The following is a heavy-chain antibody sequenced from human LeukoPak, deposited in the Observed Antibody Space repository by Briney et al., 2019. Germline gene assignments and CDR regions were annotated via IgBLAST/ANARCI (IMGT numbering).Heavy chain of an antibody. CDR1: GFTFSSYS. CDR2: ISSSSSHI. D-gene: IGHD6-13*01. CDR3: AKDKYSSNWFYFDY. Sequence: GGSLRLSCAASGFTFSSYSMNWVRQAPGKGLEWVSSISSSSSHIYYGDAVKGRFTISRDNAKKLLYLQMNSLRAEDTAVYYCAKDKYSSNWFYFDYWGQGTLVTVSS. V-gene: IGHV3-21*04. J-gene: IGHJ4*02.